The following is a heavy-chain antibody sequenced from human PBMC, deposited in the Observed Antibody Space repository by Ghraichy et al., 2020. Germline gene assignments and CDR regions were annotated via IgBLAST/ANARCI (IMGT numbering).Heavy chain of an antibody. CDR1: GFTFSDYY. V-gene: IGHV3-11*05. D-gene: IGHD3-9*01. J-gene: IGHJ3*02. CDR3: ARDLFPNYDILTGRRREGSTSSDFDAFDI. Sequence: GSLRLSCAASGFTFSDYYMSWIRQAPGKGLEWVSYISSSSSYTNYADSVKGRFTISRDNAKNSLYLQMNSLRAEDTAVYYCARDLFPNYDILTGRRREGSTSSDFDAFDIWGQGTMVTVSS. CDR2: ISSSSSYT.